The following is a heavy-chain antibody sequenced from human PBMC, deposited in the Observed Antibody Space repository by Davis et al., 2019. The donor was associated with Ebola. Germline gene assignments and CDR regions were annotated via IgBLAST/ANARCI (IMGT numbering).Heavy chain of an antibody. V-gene: IGHV4-39*07. CDR1: GGSVSSGSYY. J-gene: IGHJ6*02. CDR2: INHSGST. Sequence: SETLSLTCTVSGGSVSSGSYYWSWIRQPPGKGLEWIGEINHSGSTNYNPSLKSRVTISVDTSKNQFSLKLSSVTAADTAVYYCARGPYPETYGMDVWGQGTTVTVSS. CDR3: ARGPYPETYGMDV.